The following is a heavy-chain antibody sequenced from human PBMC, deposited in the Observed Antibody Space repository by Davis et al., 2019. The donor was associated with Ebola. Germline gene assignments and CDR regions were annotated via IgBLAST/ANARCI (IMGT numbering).Heavy chain of an antibody. D-gene: IGHD6-19*01. CDR3: ASAAGWLANWFDP. CDR2: INPSGGST. CDR1: GYTFTSYY. V-gene: IGHV1-46*01. J-gene: IGHJ5*02. Sequence: AASVKVSCKASGYTFTSYYMHWVRQAPGQGLEWMGIINPSGGSTSYAQKFQGRVTMTTDTSTSTAYMELRSLRSDDTAVYYCASAAGWLANWFDPWGQGTLVTVSS.